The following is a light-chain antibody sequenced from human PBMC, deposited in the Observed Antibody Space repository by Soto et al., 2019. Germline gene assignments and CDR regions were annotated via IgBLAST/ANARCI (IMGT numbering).Light chain of an antibody. CDR2: SAS. Sequence: DIQITQSPSSLSASVGDKVTITCRASQSISSYLNWYQQKAAKAPKLLIYSASSLQSGVPSRFSGSGSGTDFTLTISSLQPEDFATYFCQQSYTTPITFGQGTRLEIK. CDR3: QQSYTTPIT. CDR1: QSISSY. V-gene: IGKV1-39*01. J-gene: IGKJ5*01.